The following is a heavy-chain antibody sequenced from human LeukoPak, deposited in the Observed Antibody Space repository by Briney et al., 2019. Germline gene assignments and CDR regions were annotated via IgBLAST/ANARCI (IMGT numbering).Heavy chain of an antibody. CDR1: GLTFNNAW. CDR3: TGWKNY. Sequence: GGPLRLSCAASGLTFNNAWMNWVRQAPGKGLEWVGRIKSKTDGETTDYAAFVRGRFTISRDDSKNTLYLQMNSLKAEDTAVYYCTGWKNYWGQGTLVTVSS. V-gene: IGHV3-15*07. J-gene: IGHJ4*02. D-gene: IGHD1-1*01. CDR2: IKSKTDGETT.